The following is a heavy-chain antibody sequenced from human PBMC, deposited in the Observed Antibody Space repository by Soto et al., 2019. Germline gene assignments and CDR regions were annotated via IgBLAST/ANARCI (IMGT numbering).Heavy chain of an antibody. J-gene: IGHJ4*02. CDR1: GFTFSSYA. V-gene: IGHV3-64*01. Sequence: GGSLRLSCAASGFTFSSYAMHWVRQAPGKGLEYVSAISSNGGSTYYANSVKGRFTISRDNSKNTLYLQMGSLRAEDMAVYYCARDRVQEGVATILWGDYDAGFDYWGQGTLVTVSS. CDR3: ARDRVQEGVATILWGDYDAGFDY. D-gene: IGHD5-12*01. CDR2: ISSNGGST.